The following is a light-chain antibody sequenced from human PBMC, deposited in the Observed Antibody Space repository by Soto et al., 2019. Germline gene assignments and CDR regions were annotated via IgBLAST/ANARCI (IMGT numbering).Light chain of an antibody. CDR1: QSLSSNS. J-gene: IGKJ1*01. Sequence: EIVLTQFPDTLSLSPRERATLSCRASQSLSSNSLAWYQQKRGQAPRLLIHGASSRATGIPDRFSGSGSGTDFTLTISRLEPEDFAVYYCQQYGGSPRTFGQGTKVEVK. V-gene: IGKV3-20*01. CDR2: GAS. CDR3: QQYGGSPRT.